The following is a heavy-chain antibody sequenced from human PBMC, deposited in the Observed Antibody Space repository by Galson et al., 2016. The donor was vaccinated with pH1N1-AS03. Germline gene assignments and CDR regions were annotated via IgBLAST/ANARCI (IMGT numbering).Heavy chain of an antibody. D-gene: IGHD1-26*01. V-gene: IGHV3-23*01. CDR2: ISASGGDT. J-gene: IGHJ4*02. Sequence: SLRLSCAASGFTFSTYAMSWVRQAQGMGLEWVSSISASGGDTYYADSVKGRFTISRDNSRNTVSLQMNSLRGDDTAVYYCVRRSPWGAVGPFYFDYWGQGTLVTVSS. CDR3: VRRSPWGAVGPFYFDY. CDR1: GFTFSTYA.